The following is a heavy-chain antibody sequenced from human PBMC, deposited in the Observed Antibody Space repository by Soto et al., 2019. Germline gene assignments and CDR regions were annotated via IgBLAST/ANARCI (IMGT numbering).Heavy chain of an antibody. Sequence: EVQLLESGGGLVQPGGSLRLSCAASGFTFSTHAISWVRQAPGNGLEGVSTISGSGDNTFYADSVKGRVTIYRDNSKNTLYLQIDSLRAEDTAVYFCAKVPRSGEDPYYGLDVWGQGTTVTVSS. D-gene: IGHD7-27*01. J-gene: IGHJ6*02. CDR1: GFTFSTHA. CDR2: ISGSGDNT. V-gene: IGHV3-23*01. CDR3: AKVPRSGEDPYYGLDV.